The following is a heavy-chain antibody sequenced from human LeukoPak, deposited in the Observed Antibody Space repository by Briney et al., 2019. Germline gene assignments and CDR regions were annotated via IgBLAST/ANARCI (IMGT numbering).Heavy chain of an antibody. D-gene: IGHD3-10*02. J-gene: IGHJ6*04. CDR1: DFTFSNYW. CDR3: AELGITMIGGV. CDR2: IKEDGSEK. Sequence: GGSLRLSCAASDFTFSNYWMSWVRQAPGKGLEWVANIKEDGSEKRYVDSVKGRFTISRDNAKNSLYLQMNSLRAEDTAVYYCAELGITMIGGVWGKGTTVTISS. V-gene: IGHV3-7*01.